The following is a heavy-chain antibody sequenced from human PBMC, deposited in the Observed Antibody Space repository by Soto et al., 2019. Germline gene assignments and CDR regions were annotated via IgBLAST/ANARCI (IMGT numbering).Heavy chain of an antibody. CDR3: ARLVVVAPVANA. CDR2: IFYTGTT. Sequence: SETLSLTCTVSGGSIRTSSYYWCWIRHPPGKGLEWVGGIFYTGTTYYSPSLKDRVTISVDTSKNSFSLNLTSVTAADTAVYFCARLVVVAPVANAWGQGAQVTVSS. CDR1: GGSIRTSSYY. V-gene: IGHV4-39*02. J-gene: IGHJ5*02. D-gene: IGHD2-21*01.